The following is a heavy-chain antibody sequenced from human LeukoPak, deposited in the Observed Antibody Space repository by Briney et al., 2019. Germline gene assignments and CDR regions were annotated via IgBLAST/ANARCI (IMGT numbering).Heavy chain of an antibody. D-gene: IGHD1-26*01. CDR2: INWNGGST. Sequence: RGSLRLSCAASGFTFDDYGMSWVRQAPGKGLEWVSGINWNGGSTAYGDSVKGRFTISRDNAKNSLYLQMNSLRAEDTALYYCASQPSPSGSYYFDYWGQGTLVTVSS. V-gene: IGHV3-20*04. CDR1: GFTFDDYG. J-gene: IGHJ4*02. CDR3: ASQPSPSGSYYFDY.